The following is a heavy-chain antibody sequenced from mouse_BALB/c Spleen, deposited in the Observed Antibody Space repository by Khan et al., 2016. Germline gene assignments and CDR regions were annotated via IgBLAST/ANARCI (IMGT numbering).Heavy chain of an antibody. CDR1: GYTFTSYW. Sequence: QVQLQQSGAELARPGASVKLSCKASGYTFTSYWMQWVKQRPGQGLEWIGAIYPGDGDTRYTQKLKGKATSTAAKSPSTAYMQLSSLASEDSAVYYCAPMRSDAMDYWGQGTSVTVSS. V-gene: IGHV1-87*01. D-gene: IGHD2-3*01. CDR2: IYPGDGDT. J-gene: IGHJ4*01. CDR3: APMRSDAMDY.